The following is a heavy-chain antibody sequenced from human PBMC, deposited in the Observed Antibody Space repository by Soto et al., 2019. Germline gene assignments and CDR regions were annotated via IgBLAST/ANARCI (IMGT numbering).Heavy chain of an antibody. CDR1: GGTFSSYA. V-gene: IGHV1-69*13. D-gene: IGHD6-6*01. CDR2: IIPIFGTA. CDR3: AREAARPHYSDY. Sequence: GASVKVSCKASGGTFSSYAISWVRQAPGQGLEWMGGIIPIFGTANYAQKFQGRVTITADESTSTAYMELSSLRSEDTAVYYCAREAARPHYSDYRGKGTLVTVSS. J-gene: IGHJ4*02.